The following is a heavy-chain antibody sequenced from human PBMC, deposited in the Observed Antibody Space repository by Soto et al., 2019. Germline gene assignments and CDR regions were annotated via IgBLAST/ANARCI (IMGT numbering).Heavy chain of an antibody. D-gene: IGHD2-8*01. CDR3: AKDRGGYCTNGVCSYDAFDF. CDR1: GFSFSSYA. V-gene: IGHV3-23*01. CDR2: MNSIGTST. J-gene: IGHJ3*01. Sequence: GGSLRLSCAASGFSFSSYAMSWVRQAPGKGLEWVSVMNSIGTSTYYADSVKGRFTISRDNSKNTVYLQMNFLRAEDAAVYYCAKDRGGYCTNGVCSYDAFDFWGQGTMVTVSS.